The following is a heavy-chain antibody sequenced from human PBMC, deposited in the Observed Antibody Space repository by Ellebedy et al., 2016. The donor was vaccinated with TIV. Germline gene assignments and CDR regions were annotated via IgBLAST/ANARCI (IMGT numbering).Heavy chain of an antibody. CDR3: ARGATNAWYNDY. CDR2: INRDGSST. CDR1: GFSFSSYW. D-gene: IGHD1-14*01. J-gene: IGHJ4*02. Sequence: GESLKISCAASGFSFSSYWMHWVRQAPGKGLVWVSRINRDGSSTNYADSVKGRFTCSRDNAKNTVYLQMNSLRDEDTAVYYCARGATNAWYNDYWGQGTLVTVSS. V-gene: IGHV3-74*01.